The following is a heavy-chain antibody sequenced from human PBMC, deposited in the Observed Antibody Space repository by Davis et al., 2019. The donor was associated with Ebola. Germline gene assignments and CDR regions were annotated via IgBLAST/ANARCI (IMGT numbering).Heavy chain of an antibody. CDR3: AKGTTPDP. CDR1: GFTFSSYG. J-gene: IGHJ5*02. V-gene: IGHV3-30*18. CDR2: ISYDGSNK. Sequence: GESLKISCAASGFTFSSYGMHWVRQAPGKGLEWVAVISYDGSNKYYADSVKGRFTISRDNSKNTLYLQMNSLRAEDTAVYYCAKGTTPDPWGQGTLVTVSS. D-gene: IGHD4-11*01.